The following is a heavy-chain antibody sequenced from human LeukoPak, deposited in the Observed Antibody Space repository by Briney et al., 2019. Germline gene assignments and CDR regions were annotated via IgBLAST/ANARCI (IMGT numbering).Heavy chain of an antibody. V-gene: IGHV4-59*12. J-gene: IGHJ3*02. CDR3: AREGLIAARPDAFDI. Sequence: SETLSLTCTVSGGSISSYYWSWIRQPPGKGLEWIGYIYYSGSTNYNPSLKSRVTISVDTSKNQFSLKLSSVTAADTAVYYCAREGLIAARPDAFDIWGQGTMVTVSS. CDR1: GGSISSYY. D-gene: IGHD6-6*01. CDR2: IYYSGST.